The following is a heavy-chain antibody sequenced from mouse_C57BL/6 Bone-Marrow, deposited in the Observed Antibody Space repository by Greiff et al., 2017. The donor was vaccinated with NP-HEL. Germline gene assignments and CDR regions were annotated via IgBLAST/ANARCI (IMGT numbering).Heavy chain of an antibody. CDR2: IRNKANGYTT. V-gene: IGHV7-3*01. D-gene: IGHD1-1*01. Sequence: EVQLVESGGGLVQPGGSLSLSCAASGFTFTDYYMSWVRQPPGKALEWLGFIRNKANGYTTEYSASVKGRFTISRDNSQSILYLQMNALRAEDSATYYCARWEDYYGSSYGAYWGQGTLVTVSA. CDR1: GFTFTDYY. J-gene: IGHJ3*01. CDR3: ARWEDYYGSSYGAY.